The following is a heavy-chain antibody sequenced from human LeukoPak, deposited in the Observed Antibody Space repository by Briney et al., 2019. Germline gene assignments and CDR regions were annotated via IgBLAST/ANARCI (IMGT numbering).Heavy chain of an antibody. J-gene: IGHJ4*02. V-gene: IGHV4-34*01. CDR2: INHSGST. Sequence: SETLSLTCAVYGGSFSGYYWSWIRQPPGKGLEWIGEINHSGSTNCNPSLKSRVTISVDTSKNQFSLKLSSVTAADTAVYYCATGEDYDSSGYWGQGTLVTVSS. CDR3: ATGEDYDSSGY. D-gene: IGHD3-22*01. CDR1: GGSFSGYY.